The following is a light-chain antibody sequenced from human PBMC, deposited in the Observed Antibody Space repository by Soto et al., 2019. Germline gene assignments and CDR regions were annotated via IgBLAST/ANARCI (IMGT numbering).Light chain of an antibody. Sequence: EVLLTQSPGTLSLSPGERAALSCRASQSVSISYLAWYQQKPGQAPRLLIYGTSRRATGIPDRFSGSGSGTDFTLTISRLEPEDFAIYYCQQYDNLPPWTFGQGTKVDIK. J-gene: IGKJ1*01. CDR1: QSVSISY. CDR2: GTS. CDR3: QQYDNLPPWT. V-gene: IGKV3-20*01.